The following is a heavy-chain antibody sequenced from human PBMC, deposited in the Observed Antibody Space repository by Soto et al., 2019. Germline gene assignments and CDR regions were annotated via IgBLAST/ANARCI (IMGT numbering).Heavy chain of an antibody. Sequence: GGSLRLSCAASGFTFSTYAMSWFRQAPGKGLEWVSVISGGGVTTEYADSAKGRFTISRDNSKNTLYLQLNSLRAEDTAIYYCAKYDRFNEDGFNIWSQGTLVT. CDR3: AKYDRFNEDGFNI. J-gene: IGHJ3*02. V-gene: IGHV3-23*01. D-gene: IGHD3-22*01. CDR1: GFTFSTYA. CDR2: ISGGGVTT.